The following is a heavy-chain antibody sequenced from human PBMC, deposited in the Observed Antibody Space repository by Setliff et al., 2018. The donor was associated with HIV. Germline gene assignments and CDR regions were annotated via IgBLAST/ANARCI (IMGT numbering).Heavy chain of an antibody. D-gene: IGHD1-1*01. V-gene: IGHV1-46*01. CDR1: GYTFTSYH. CDR3: ARSRETGTTRYDY. CDR2: FNTNGGGT. J-gene: IGHJ4*02. Sequence: GASVKVSCKASGYTFTSYHLHWLRQAPGQGLGWMVTFNTNGGGTNYAQKFQVRVTSTTDESTSTAYMELSSLRSEDTAVYDCARSRETGTTRYDYWGQGTLVTVSS.